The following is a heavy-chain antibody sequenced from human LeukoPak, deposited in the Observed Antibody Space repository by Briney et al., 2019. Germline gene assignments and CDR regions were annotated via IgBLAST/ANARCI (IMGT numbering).Heavy chain of an antibody. CDR2: INHSGST. V-gene: IGHV4-34*01. CDR3: ARVQVWLSYYYDSSGYYYGGPFDY. J-gene: IGHJ4*02. CDR1: GGSFSGYY. Sequence: PSETLSLTCAVYGGSFSGYYWSWLRQPPGKGLEWIGEINHSGSTNYNPSLKSRVTISVDTSKNQFSLKLSSVTAADTAVYYCARVQVWLSYYYDSSGYYYGGPFDYWGQGTLVTVSS. D-gene: IGHD3-22*01.